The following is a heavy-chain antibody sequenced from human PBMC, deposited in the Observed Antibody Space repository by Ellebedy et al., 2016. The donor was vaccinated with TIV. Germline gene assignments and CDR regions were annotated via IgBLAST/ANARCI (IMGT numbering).Heavy chain of an antibody. Sequence: SETLSLTCKVSGGSVSSGSHYWNWIRQPPGKGLEWIGYRYYIGTTNYNPSLKSRVTISEDTSKNQFSRRLSSVTAADTAVYYCAGGSYTPYGMDVWGQGTTVTISS. CDR2: RYYIGTT. V-gene: IGHV4-61*01. J-gene: IGHJ6*02. CDR1: GGSVSSGSHY. D-gene: IGHD1-26*01. CDR3: AGGSYTPYGMDV.